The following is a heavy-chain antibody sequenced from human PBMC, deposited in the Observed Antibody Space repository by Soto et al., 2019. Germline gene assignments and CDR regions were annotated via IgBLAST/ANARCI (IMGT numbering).Heavy chain of an antibody. CDR2: ISSSGSTI. D-gene: IGHD3-10*01. CDR3: ASNGEFHYYGMDV. V-gene: IGHV3-48*04. Sequence: GGSLRLSCAASGFTFSSYSMNWVRQAPGKGLEWVSYISSSGSTIYYADSVKGRFTISRDNAKNSLYLQMNSLRAEDTAVYYCASNGEFHYYGMDVWGQGTTVTVSS. J-gene: IGHJ6*02. CDR1: GFTFSSYS.